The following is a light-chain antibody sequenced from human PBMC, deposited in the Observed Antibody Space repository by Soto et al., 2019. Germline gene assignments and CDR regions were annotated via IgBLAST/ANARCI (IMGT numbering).Light chain of an antibody. V-gene: IGKV2-28*01. CDR3: MQALQTPYT. CDR2: LGS. J-gene: IGKJ2*01. CDR1: QSLLLRNGYNY. Sequence: DIVMTQSPLSLPVTPGDPASISCRSSQSLLLRNGYNYLDWYLQKPGQSPQLLIYLGSNRASGVPDRFSGSGSGTDFTLKISRVEAEDVGVYYCMQALQTPYTFGQGTKLEIK.